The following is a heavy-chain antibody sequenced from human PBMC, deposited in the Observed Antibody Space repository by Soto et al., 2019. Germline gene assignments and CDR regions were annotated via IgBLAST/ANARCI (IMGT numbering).Heavy chain of an antibody. D-gene: IGHD2-21*02. V-gene: IGHV3-74*03. CDR3: VRYRRLRGQPFDI. Sequence: EVQLVESGGGLVQPGGSLRLSCAASGFSFSSSWMHWVRQAPGKGLVWVSRISFDGTATTSADAVKGRFIISRDNAKNTLFLQMHNLRADDTAMYYCVRYRRLRGQPFDIWGQGTFVSVSS. CDR2: ISFDGTAT. CDR1: GFSFSSSW. J-gene: IGHJ3*02.